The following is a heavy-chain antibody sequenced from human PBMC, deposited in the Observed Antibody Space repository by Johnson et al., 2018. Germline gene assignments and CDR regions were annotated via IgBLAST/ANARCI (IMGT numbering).Heavy chain of an antibody. CDR1: GLPVSRNS. CDR3: TIEERGTTGTFDI. J-gene: IGHJ3*02. CDR2: IYSGGST. V-gene: IGHV3-66*02. D-gene: IGHD1-7*01. Sequence: VRLVEAAGGLLQPGGSLPLSCPASGLPVSRNSMTWVRQAPGQGLEWVSVIYSGGSTTNADSVTGRFTTSRDNSKNTLYLKMNSLRPEDTSMYYCTIEERGTTGTFDIWGQGTMVTVSS.